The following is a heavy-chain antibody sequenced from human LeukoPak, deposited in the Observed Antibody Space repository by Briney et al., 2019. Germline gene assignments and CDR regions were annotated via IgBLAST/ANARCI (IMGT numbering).Heavy chain of an antibody. D-gene: IGHD3-3*01. J-gene: IGHJ4*02. V-gene: IGHV4-39*01. CDR3: ARLETYYDFWSGPIVFDY. Sequence: SETLSLTCTVSGGSISSSSYYGGWIRQPPGKGLEWIGSIYYSGSTYYNPSLKSRVTISVDTSKNQFSLKLSSVTAADTAVYYCARLETYYDFWSGPIVFDYWGQGTLVTVSS. CDR1: GGSISSSSYY. CDR2: IYYSGST.